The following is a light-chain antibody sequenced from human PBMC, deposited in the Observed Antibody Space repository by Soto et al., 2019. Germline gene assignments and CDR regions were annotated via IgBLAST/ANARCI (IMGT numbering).Light chain of an antibody. CDR2: EVS. CDR1: SSDVGGYNY. J-gene: IGLJ1*01. CDR3: SSYTSSSTYV. V-gene: IGLV2-14*01. Sequence: QSALTQPASVSGSPGQSLTISCTGTSSDVGGYNYVSWYQQQPGKAPKLMIYEVSNRPSGVSNRFSGSKSGNTASLTISGLHAEDEADYYCSSYTSSSTYVFGTGTKLTVL.